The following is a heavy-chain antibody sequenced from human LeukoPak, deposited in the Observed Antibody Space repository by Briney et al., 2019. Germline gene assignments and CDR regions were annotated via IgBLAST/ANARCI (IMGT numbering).Heavy chain of an antibody. CDR3: ARHAPYSSSSNWFDP. CDR2: INHSGST. J-gene: IGHJ5*02. CDR1: GGSFSGYY. Sequence: PSETLSLTCAVYGGSFSGYYWSWLRQPPGKGLEWIGEINHSGSTNYNPSLKSRVTISVDTSKNQFSLKLSSVTAADTAVYYCARHAPYSSSSNWFDPWGQGTLVTVSS. V-gene: IGHV4-34*01. D-gene: IGHD6-13*01.